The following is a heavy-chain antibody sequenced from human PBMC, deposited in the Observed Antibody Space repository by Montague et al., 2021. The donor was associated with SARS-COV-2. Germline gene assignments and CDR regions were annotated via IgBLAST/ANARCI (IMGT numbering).Heavy chain of an antibody. CDR3: VRVTHPRSAWPYYMDV. Sequence: SETLSLTCTVPGDSISSSSYYWGWIRQPPGKGLEWIGSINNRGNTYNNPSLRSRVSIFVDTSKNQFSLNVRSVTAADTGLFYCVRVTHPRSAWPYYMDVWGKGTTVTV. D-gene: IGHD4-11*01. CDR1: GDSISSSSYY. J-gene: IGHJ6*03. CDR2: INNRGNT. V-gene: IGHV4-39*01.